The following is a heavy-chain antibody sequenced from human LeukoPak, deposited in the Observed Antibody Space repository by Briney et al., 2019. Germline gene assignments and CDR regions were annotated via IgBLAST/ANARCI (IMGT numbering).Heavy chain of an antibody. Sequence: SETLSLTCTVSGGSIGSYYWSWMRQPPGKGLEWIGYIYYSGSTNYNPSLKSRVTISVDTSKNQFSLKLSSVTAADTAVYYCARDYYGSGSHYFDYWGQGTLVTVSS. CDR2: IYYSGST. J-gene: IGHJ4*02. D-gene: IGHD3-10*01. CDR1: GGSIGSYY. V-gene: IGHV4-59*01. CDR3: ARDYYGSGSHYFDY.